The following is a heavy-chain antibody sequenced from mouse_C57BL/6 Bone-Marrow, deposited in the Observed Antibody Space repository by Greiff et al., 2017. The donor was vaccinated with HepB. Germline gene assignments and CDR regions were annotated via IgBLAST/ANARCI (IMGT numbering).Heavy chain of an antibody. V-gene: IGHV1-7*01. Sequence: QVQLQQSGAELAKPGASVKLSCKASGYTFTSYWMHWVKQRPGQGLEWIGYINPSSGYTKYNQKFKDKAPLTADKSSSTAYMQLSSLTYEDSAVYYCARDDGYYGGAMDYWGQGTSVTVSS. CDR1: GYTFTSYW. J-gene: IGHJ4*01. CDR2: INPSSGYT. D-gene: IGHD2-3*01. CDR3: ARDDGYYGGAMDY.